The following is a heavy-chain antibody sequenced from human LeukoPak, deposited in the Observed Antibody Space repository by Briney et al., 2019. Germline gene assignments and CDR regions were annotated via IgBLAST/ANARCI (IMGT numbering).Heavy chain of an antibody. D-gene: IGHD5-18*01. J-gene: IGHJ6*03. CDR3: AREDTATTWYYYYYYMDV. CDR2: ISSISSTI. CDR1: GFSFSNYS. Sequence: GGSLRLSCAAFGFSFSNYSMNWVRQAPGKGLEWVSYISSISSTIYYTDSVRGRFTISRDNAKNSLYLQMNSLRAEDTAVYYCAREDTATTWYYYYYYMDVWGKGTTVTVSS. V-gene: IGHV3-48*01.